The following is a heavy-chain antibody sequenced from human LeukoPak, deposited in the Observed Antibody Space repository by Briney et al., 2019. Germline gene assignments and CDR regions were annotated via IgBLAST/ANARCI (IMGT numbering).Heavy chain of an antibody. J-gene: IGHJ4*02. V-gene: IGHV3-21*01. Sequence: GGSLRLSCAASGFTFSSYSMNWVRQAPGKGLEWVSSISSSSSYIYYADSVKGRFTISRGNAKNSLYLQMNSLRAEDTAVYYCARDRSITFGGVIAHWGQGTLVTVSS. CDR2: ISSSSSYI. CDR3: ARDRSITFGGVIAH. D-gene: IGHD3-16*02. CDR1: GFTFSSYS.